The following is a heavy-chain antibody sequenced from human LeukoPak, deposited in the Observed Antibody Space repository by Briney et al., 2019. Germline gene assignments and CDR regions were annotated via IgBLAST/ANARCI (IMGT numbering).Heavy chain of an antibody. V-gene: IGHV3-7*01. Sequence: GGSLRLSCAASGFTFSSYWMNWARQAPGKGLEWVANIKQDGSEKYYVDSVKGRFTISRDNAKNSLYLQMNSLRAEDTAVYYCARDYSSSWYSYYYYGMDVWGQGTTVTVSS. J-gene: IGHJ6*02. CDR1: GFTFSSYW. D-gene: IGHD6-13*01. CDR3: ARDYSSSWYSYYYYGMDV. CDR2: IKQDGSEK.